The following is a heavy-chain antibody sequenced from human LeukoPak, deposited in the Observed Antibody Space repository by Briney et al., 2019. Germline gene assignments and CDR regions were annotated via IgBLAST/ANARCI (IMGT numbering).Heavy chain of an antibody. CDR2: ISHDGKVK. Sequence: GRSLRLSCAASGCIFSNYPLHWVRQAPGKGLEWVAVISHDGKVKYYADSVRGRFTISRDDPTNTLSLQMNSLRPEDTAIYYCARDLRHGVPDYFDNWGQGTLVPVSS. CDR3: ARDLRHGVPDYFDN. CDR1: GCIFSNYP. V-gene: IGHV3-30*04. D-gene: IGHD3-3*01. J-gene: IGHJ4*02.